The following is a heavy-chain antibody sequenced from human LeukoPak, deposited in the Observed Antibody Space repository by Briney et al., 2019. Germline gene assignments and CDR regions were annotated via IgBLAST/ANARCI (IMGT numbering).Heavy chain of an antibody. CDR1: GYTFTSYD. V-gene: IGHV1-8*01. D-gene: IGHD6-13*01. Sequence: GASVKASCKASGYTFTSYDINWVRQATGQGLEWMGWMNPNSGNTGYAQKFQGRVTMTRNTSISTAYMELSSLRSEDTAVYYCARVSSSWYRYYYYMDVWGKGTTVTVSS. J-gene: IGHJ6*03. CDR2: MNPNSGNT. CDR3: ARVSSSWYRYYYYMDV.